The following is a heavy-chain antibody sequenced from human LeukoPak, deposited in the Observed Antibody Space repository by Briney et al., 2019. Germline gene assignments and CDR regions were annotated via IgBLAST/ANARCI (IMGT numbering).Heavy chain of an antibody. D-gene: IGHD6-13*01. CDR3: ARDKQQLVPVDWFDP. CDR1: GGSISSYY. CDR2: IYTSGST. J-gene: IGHJ5*02. Sequence: PSETLSLTCTVSGGSISSYYWGWIRQPAGKGLEWIGRIYTSGSTNYNPSLKSRVTMSVDTSKNQFSLKLSSVTAADTAVYYCARDKQQLVPVDWFDPWGQGTLVTVSS. V-gene: IGHV4-4*07.